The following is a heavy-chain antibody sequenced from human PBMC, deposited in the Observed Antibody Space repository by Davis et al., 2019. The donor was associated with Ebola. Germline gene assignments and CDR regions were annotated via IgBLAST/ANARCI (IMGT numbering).Heavy chain of an antibody. Sequence: GGSLRLSCAASGFTFSSYGMHWVRQAPGKGLEWVSAISGSGGSTYYADSVKGRFTISRDNSKNTLYLQMNSLRAEDTAVYYCASSVPRHYYFDYWGQGTLVTVSS. CDR3: ASSVPRHYYFDY. CDR1: GFTFSSYG. V-gene: IGHV3-23*01. D-gene: IGHD2-2*01. J-gene: IGHJ4*02. CDR2: ISGSGGST.